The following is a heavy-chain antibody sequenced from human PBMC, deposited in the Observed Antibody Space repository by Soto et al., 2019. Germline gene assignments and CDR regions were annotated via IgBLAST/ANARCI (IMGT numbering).Heavy chain of an antibody. J-gene: IGHJ6*02. D-gene: IGHD2-2*02. V-gene: IGHV1-69*13. CDR1: GGTFSSYA. CDR2: IIPIFGTA. CDR3: ATGVGYCSSTSCYNAANYYYYGMDV. Sequence: SVKVSCKASGGTFSSYAISWVRQAPGQRLEWMGGIIPIFGTANYAQKFQGRVTITADESTSTAYMELSSLRSEDTAVYYCATGVGYCSSTSCYNAANYYYYGMDVWGQGTTVTVS.